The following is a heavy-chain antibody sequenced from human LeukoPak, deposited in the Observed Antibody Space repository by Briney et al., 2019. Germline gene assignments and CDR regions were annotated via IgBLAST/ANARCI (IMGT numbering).Heavy chain of an antibody. Sequence: GGSLRLSCAASGFTFSSYGIHWVRQAPGKGLEWVAFIRYDGSNKYYADSVKGRFTITRDNSKNTLYLQMNSLRAEDTAVYYCARGATVAGTARAFDIWGQGTMVTVSS. V-gene: IGHV3-30*02. D-gene: IGHD6-19*01. CDR1: GFTFSSYG. CDR2: IRYDGSNK. CDR3: ARGATVAGTARAFDI. J-gene: IGHJ3*02.